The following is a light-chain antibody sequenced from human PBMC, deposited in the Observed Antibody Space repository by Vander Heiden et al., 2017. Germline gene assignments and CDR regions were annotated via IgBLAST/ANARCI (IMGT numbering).Light chain of an antibody. CDR2: SNN. J-gene: IGLJ1*01. CDR3: ATWDDGLNHYFV. Sequence: QPVLTQPPSASGTPGQRFTISCSGSSSNIGRNNVNWYQQLPGSTPKLLIYSNNQRHAGVPDRFSGSKSGTSASLAISGPQSEDEADYYCATWDDGLNHYFVFGTGTRVTVL. V-gene: IGLV1-44*01. CDR1: SSNIGRNN.